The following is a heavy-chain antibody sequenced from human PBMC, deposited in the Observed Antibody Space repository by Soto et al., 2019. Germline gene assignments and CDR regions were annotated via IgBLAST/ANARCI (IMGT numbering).Heavy chain of an antibody. J-gene: IGHJ5*02. V-gene: IGHV4-39*01. D-gene: IGHD2-8*01. CDR1: GGSISSSSYY. CDR2: IYYSGST. CDR3: ARHVEGYCINGVCYLVDH. Sequence: SETLSLTCTVSGGSISSSSYYWGWIRQPPGKGLEWIGSIYYSGSTYYNPSLKSRVTISVDTSKNQFSLKLSSVTAADTAVYYCARHVEGYCINGVCYLVDHWGQGTQVTVSS.